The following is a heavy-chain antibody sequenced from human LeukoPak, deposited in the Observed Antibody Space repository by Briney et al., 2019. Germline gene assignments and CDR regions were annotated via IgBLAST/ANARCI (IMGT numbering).Heavy chain of an antibody. V-gene: IGHV4-59*08. D-gene: IGHD6-19*01. CDR1: GGSISNFY. CDR3: ARQSTGYSSSLDY. J-gene: IGHJ4*02. Sequence: SETLSLTCSVSGGSISNFYWSWIRQPPGKGLEWIGYIYYSASTKYNPSHKSRVTISVDMSKNQFSLNLSSVTAADTAVYYCARQSTGYSSSLDYWGQGALVTVSS. CDR2: IYYSAST.